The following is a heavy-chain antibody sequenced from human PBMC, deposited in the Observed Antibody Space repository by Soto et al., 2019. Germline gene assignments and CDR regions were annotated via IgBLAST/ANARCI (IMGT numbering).Heavy chain of an antibody. CDR2: ISFDRREK. J-gene: IGHJ3*01. D-gene: IGHD2-21*02. Sequence: QVQLVESGGGVVQPGRSLRLSCAASGFTFSAYGIHWVRQAPGKGLEWVATISFDRREKLYVDSMNGRLTISRENSRHTVYLQMDSLRAEDTAVYHCARVCGGDCGNAFDVWGQGTVVAVSP. CDR3: ARVCGGDCGNAFDV. CDR1: GFTFSAYG. V-gene: IGHV3-33*05.